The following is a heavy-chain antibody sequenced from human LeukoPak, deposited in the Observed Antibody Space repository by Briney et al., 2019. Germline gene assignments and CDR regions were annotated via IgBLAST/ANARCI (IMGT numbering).Heavy chain of an antibody. CDR1: GFTFSSYA. D-gene: IGHD3-3*01. CDR2: ISGSGGST. Sequence: PGGSLRLSCAASGFTFSSYAMSWVRQAPGTGLEWVSAISGSGGSTYYADSVKGRFTISRDNSKNTLYLQMNSLRAEDTAVYYCAKRKEIFTSYYFDYWGQGTLVTVSS. V-gene: IGHV3-23*01. CDR3: AKRKEIFTSYYFDY. J-gene: IGHJ4*02.